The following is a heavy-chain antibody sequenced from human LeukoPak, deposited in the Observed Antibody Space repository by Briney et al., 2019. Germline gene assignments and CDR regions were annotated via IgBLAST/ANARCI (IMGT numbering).Heavy chain of an antibody. Sequence: APVKVSCKASGYTFTSYAMHWVRQAPGQRLEWMGWINAGNGNTKYSQKFQGRVTITRDTSASTAYKELSSLRSEDTAVYYCARGRYYGSGSLGYWGQGTLVTVSS. CDR3: ARGRYYGSGSLGY. J-gene: IGHJ4*02. CDR2: INAGNGNT. D-gene: IGHD3-10*01. V-gene: IGHV1-3*01. CDR1: GYTFTSYA.